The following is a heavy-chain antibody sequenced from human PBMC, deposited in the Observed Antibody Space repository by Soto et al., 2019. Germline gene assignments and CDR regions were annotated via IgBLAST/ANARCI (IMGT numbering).Heavy chain of an antibody. CDR2: INTDGDTS. CDR1: GFTLSGHW. V-gene: IGHV3-74*01. CDR3: AREEGYCSRTSCYRRAFDT. Sequence: EVQLVESGGDLVQPGVSLRLACAASGFTLSGHWMHWVRQVPGKGLEWVSRINTDGDTSGYADSVNGRFAISRDNAKTTLFLQMNGLRAEDTAVYYCAREEGYCSRTSCYRRAFDTWGQGTTVSVSS. D-gene: IGHD2-2*01. J-gene: IGHJ3*02.